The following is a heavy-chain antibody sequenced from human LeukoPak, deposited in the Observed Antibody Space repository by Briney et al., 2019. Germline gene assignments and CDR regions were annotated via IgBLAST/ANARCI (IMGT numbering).Heavy chain of an antibody. CDR1: GFTFGSYY. Sequence: GGSLRLSCAASGFTFGSYYMTWVRQAPGKGLEWVANIKEDGSETYYVDSVKGRFTISRDNAKNSLYLQMNSLRAEDTAVYYCARGSIGTVTAISYWGQGTLVTVSS. CDR2: IKEDGSET. CDR3: ARGSIGTVTAISY. J-gene: IGHJ4*02. D-gene: IGHD2-21*02. V-gene: IGHV3-7*01.